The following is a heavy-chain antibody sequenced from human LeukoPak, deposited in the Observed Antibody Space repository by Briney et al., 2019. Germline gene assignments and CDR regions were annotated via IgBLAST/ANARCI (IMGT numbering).Heavy chain of an antibody. Sequence: KPSETLSLTCTVSGGSISSSSYYWGWIRQPPGKGLEWIGSIYYSGSTYYNPSLKSRVTISVDTSKNQFSLKLSSVTAADTAVYYCARHPHTVVVPAAPDYWGQGTLVTVSS. CDR2: IYYSGST. J-gene: IGHJ4*02. CDR3: ARHPHTVVVPAAPDY. D-gene: IGHD2-2*01. V-gene: IGHV4-39*01. CDR1: GGSISSSSYY.